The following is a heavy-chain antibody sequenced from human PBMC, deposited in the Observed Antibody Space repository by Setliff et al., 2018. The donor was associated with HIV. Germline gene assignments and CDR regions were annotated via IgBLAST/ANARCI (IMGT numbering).Heavy chain of an antibody. Sequence: TLSLTCTVSGVSINSGDYFWSWIRQHPGKGLEWIGYISYRGTTYYNPSFKSRVTMSMDTSKNQVSLKLTSVTAADTAVHFCARLQKLDEIYYLDDWGQGTLVTVTS. V-gene: IGHV4-31*03. CDR1: GVSINSGDYF. CDR3: ARLQKLDEIYYLDD. CDR2: ISYRGTT. D-gene: IGHD4-4*01. J-gene: IGHJ4*02.